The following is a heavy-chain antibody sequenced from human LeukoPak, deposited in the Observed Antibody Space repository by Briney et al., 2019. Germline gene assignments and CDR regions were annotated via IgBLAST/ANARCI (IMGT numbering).Heavy chain of an antibody. V-gene: IGHV4-4*07. CDR3: ARDVGASNFDS. J-gene: IGHJ4*02. CDR2: IYTTGTT. D-gene: IGHD1-26*01. CDR1: GGSFSGYY. Sequence: SETLSLTCAVYGGSFSGYYWSWIRQPPGKGLEWIGRIYTTGTTNYNPSLKGRVTVSVDTSKNQFFLKLRSVTAADTAVYYCARDVGASNFDSWGQGVQVTVSS.